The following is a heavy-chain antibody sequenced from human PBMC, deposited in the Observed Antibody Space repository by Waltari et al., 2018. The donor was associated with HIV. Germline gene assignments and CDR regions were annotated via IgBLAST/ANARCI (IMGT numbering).Heavy chain of an antibody. CDR3: TTDYWVVTAY. V-gene: IGHV3-15*01. J-gene: IGHJ4*02. CDR1: GPTFGAAW. CDR2: IKSSTDGGTI. Sequence: EVQLVESGGGLVKPGGSLRLPCAALGPTFGAAWMNWVRQAPGKGLEWVGRIKSSTDGGTIDYAAPVKGRFTISRDDSKNTLYLQMNSLKTEDTAVYFCTTDYWVVTAYWGQGTLVTVSS. D-gene: IGHD2-21*02.